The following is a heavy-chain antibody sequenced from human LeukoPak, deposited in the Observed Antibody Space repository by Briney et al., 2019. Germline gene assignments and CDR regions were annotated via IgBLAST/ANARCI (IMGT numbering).Heavy chain of an antibody. D-gene: IGHD4-17*01. Sequence: GGSLRLSCAASGFTFSSYWMHWVRQAPGKGLVWVSRINRDGSTTSYADSVKGRFTISRDNAKNTLYLQMNSLRAEDTALYYCARVMTTASTYDYWGQGTLSPSPQ. CDR2: INRDGSTT. V-gene: IGHV3-74*01. CDR1: GFTFSSYW. CDR3: ARVMTTASTYDY. J-gene: IGHJ4*02.